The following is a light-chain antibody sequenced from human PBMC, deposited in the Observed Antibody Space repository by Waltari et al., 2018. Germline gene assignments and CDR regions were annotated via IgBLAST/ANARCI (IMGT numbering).Light chain of an antibody. J-gene: IGKJ5*01. CDR2: DAS. CDR1: QSVSSY. CDR3: QQRSNWPPENT. V-gene: IGKV3-11*01. Sequence: EIVLTHSPATLSLSPGERATLSCRASQSVSSYLAGYQHKPGQAPRLLIYDASNRATGIPARFRGSGSGTDFTLTISSLEPEDFAVYYCQQRSNWPPENTFGQGTRLEIK.